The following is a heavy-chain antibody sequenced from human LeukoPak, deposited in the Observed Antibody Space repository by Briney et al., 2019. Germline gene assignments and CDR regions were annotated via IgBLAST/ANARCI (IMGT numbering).Heavy chain of an antibody. J-gene: IGHJ4*02. V-gene: IGHV1-18*01. CDR1: GYTISSYG. CDR2: ISGYNANT. Sequence: GAAKVSCKTSGYTISSYGITWVRQAPGQGLERVGWISGYNANTNYEQKLQGRVTMTTDTSTTTASMELRSLRSDDTAVYYCVRQVDITMALPDYWGQGTLVTVSS. CDR3: VRQVDITMALPDY. D-gene: IGHD5-18*01.